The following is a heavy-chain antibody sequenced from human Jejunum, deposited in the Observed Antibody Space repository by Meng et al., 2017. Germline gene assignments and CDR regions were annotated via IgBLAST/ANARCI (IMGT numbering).Heavy chain of an antibody. V-gene: IGHV1-3*04. D-gene: IGHD2-15*01. J-gene: IGHJ4*02. CDR2: INTDNGDT. Sequence: QVQLVQSGSELKKPGASVKVSCKASGYIFKNYAMQWVRQAPGQRLDWIGWINTDNGDTQYSQTFQGRVTITRDTSASTTYMELSSLRSEDTAVYFCARERQTSGEDYWGQGTLVTVSS. CDR3: ARERQTSGEDY. CDR1: GYIFKNYA.